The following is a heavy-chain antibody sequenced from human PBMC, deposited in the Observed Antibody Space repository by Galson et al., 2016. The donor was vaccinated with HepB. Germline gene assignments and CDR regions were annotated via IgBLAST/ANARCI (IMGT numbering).Heavy chain of an antibody. D-gene: IGHD2-21*01. V-gene: IGHV1-3*01. Sequence: SVKVSCKASGNTFTSYAVHWVRQAPGQRLEWMGWINAANGNTKYSQDFQDRVTITMDTSASTVDMELSSLRSEDTAVYCAGGCVNDICNPGYYYHYGMDVWGQGTTVTVSS. CDR2: INAANGNT. J-gene: IGHJ6*02. CDR1: GNTFTSYA. CDR3: GGCVNDICNPGYYYHYGMDV.